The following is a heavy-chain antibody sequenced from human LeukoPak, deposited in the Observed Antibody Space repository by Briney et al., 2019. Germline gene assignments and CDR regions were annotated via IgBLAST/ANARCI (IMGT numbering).Heavy chain of an antibody. D-gene: IGHD5-18*01. Sequence: GGSLRLSCTASGFTFSSYAMSWVRQAPGKGLEWVSTISGSGGSTYYADSVKGRFTISRDNSKNTLYLQMNSLRAEDTAVYYCAKYSVQLWDNFDYWGQGTLVTASS. CDR2: ISGSGGST. V-gene: IGHV3-23*01. CDR3: AKYSVQLWDNFDY. CDR1: GFTFSSYA. J-gene: IGHJ4*02.